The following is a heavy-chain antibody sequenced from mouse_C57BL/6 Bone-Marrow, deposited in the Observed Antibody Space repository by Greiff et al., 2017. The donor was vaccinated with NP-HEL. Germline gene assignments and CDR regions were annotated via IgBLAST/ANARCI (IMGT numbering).Heavy chain of an antibody. D-gene: IGHD1-1*01. CDR1: GFSFTSYA. CDR3: ARTAYGSSSYAMDY. J-gene: IGHJ4*01. CDR2: IWTGGGT. Sequence: VKLVESGPGLVAPSQRLSITCTVSGFSFTSYAISWVRQPPGKGLEWLGVIWTGGGTNYNSALKSRLSISKDNSKSQVFLKMNSLQTDDTARDYCARTAYGSSSYAMDYWGQGTSVTVSS. V-gene: IGHV2-9-1*01.